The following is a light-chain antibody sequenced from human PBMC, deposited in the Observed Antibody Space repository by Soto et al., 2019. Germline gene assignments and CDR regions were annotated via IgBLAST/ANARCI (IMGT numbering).Light chain of an antibody. CDR3: QQSYSTPIA. CDR2: AAS. Sequence: DIQMTQSPSSLSASVGDRVTITCRASQSISSYIYWYQQKPGKAPKLLIYAASSLQSRVPSRFSGSGSGTDFTLTSSSLQPEDFATYYCQQSYSTPIAFGPGTKVDIK. CDR1: QSISSY. V-gene: IGKV1-39*01. J-gene: IGKJ3*01.